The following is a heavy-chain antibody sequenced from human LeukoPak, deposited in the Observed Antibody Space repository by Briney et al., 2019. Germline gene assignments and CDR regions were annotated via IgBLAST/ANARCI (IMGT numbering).Heavy chain of an antibody. CDR3: ARGSLLSRYYYYYYGMDV. J-gene: IGHJ6*02. CDR2: IYYSGST. V-gene: IGHV4-39*01. CDR1: GGSISSISSNN. Sequence: SETLSLTCAVSGGSISSISSNNWAWIRQPPGKGLEWIGSIYYSGSTYYNPSLKSRVTISVDTSKNQFSLKLSSVTAADTAVYYCARGSLLSRYYYYYYGMDVWGQGTTVTVSS. D-gene: IGHD2-2*01.